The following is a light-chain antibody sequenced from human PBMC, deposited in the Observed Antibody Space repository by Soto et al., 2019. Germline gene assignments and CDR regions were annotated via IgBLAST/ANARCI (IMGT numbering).Light chain of an antibody. V-gene: IGLV1-44*01. J-gene: IGLJ3*02. Sequence: QSVLTQPPSASGTPGQRVTISCSGSRSNIGSNAVNWYQPLPETAPKLLIDSYSQRPSGVHDRLSGYKSGTSASLAIGGLQPEDEADYYWAAWDDRLSVGLFGGGTKLTV. CDR1: RSNIGSNA. CDR3: AAWDDRLSVGL. CDR2: SYS.